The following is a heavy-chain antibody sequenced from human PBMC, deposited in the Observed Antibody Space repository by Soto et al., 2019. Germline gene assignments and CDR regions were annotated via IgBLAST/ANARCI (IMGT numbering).Heavy chain of an antibody. Sequence: GGSLRLSCAASGFTFSSYGMHWVRQAPGKGLEWVSDISNSSSTIYYADSVKGRFTISRDNAKNSLYLQMNSLRAEDTAVYYCARDFEYYDFWSGYSSDAFDIWGQGTMVTVSS. CDR3: ARDFEYYDFWSGYSSDAFDI. V-gene: IGHV3-48*01. CDR2: ISNSSSTI. J-gene: IGHJ3*02. CDR1: GFTFSSYG. D-gene: IGHD3-3*01.